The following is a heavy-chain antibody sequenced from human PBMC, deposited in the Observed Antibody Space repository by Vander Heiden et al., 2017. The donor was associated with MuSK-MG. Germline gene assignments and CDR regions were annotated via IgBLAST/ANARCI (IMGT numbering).Heavy chain of an antibody. CDR1: GFTFSSYA. V-gene: IGHV3-23*04. Sequence: EVQLVESGGDLVQPGGSLRLSCAASGFTFSSYAMSWVRQGPGLGLEWVSGISAAGGGTYYANSVKGRFTISRDNSKNTVFLQMNSLRAEDTAVYYCAKDLNWFDPWGQGTLVIVSS. CDR3: AKDLNWFDP. J-gene: IGHJ5*02. CDR2: ISAAGGGT.